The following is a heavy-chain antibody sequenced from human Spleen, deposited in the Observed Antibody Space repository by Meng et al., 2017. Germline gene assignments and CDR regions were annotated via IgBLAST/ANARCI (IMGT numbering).Heavy chain of an antibody. D-gene: IGHD3-10*01. CDR1: GYTVINNY. Sequence: QVQLGRSGAEVKKPGASVKVSCKASGYTVINNYMHWVRQAPGQGLEWMGIINPYGGSTNYAEKLQHRVSMTSDTSTNTVYMELSGLEFQDTAVYYCAREVRRGWFDPWGQGTLVTVSS. CDR3: AREVRRGWFDP. V-gene: IGHV1-46*01. J-gene: IGHJ5*02. CDR2: INPYGGST.